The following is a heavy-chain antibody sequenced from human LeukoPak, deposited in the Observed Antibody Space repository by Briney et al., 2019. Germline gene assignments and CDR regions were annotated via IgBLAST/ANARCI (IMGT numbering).Heavy chain of an antibody. Sequence: GGSLRLSCAASGFTFSSYWMTWARRAPGKGLEWVANIEEDGSEKYYVDSVKGRFTISRDNSKNSLFLQMNSLIAEDTAVYYCARGGATTFGLWGNAFDVWGQGTMVTVSS. V-gene: IGHV3-7*01. CDR3: ARGGATTFGLWGNAFDV. CDR2: IEEDGSEK. J-gene: IGHJ3*01. CDR1: GFTFSSYW. D-gene: IGHD3-3*01.